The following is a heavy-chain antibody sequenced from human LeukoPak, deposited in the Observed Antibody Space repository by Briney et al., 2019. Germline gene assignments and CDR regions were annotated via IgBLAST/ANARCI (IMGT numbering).Heavy chain of an antibody. CDR2: INHSGST. CDR1: GGSFSGYY. V-gene: IGHV4-34*01. CDR3: ARQVGAHTRSDP. Sequence: SETLSLTCAVYGGSFSGYYWSWIRQPPGKGLEWIGEINHSGSTNYNPSLKSRVTISVDTSKNQFSLKLSSVTAADTAVYYCARQVGAHTRSDPWGQGTLVTVSS. D-gene: IGHD1-26*01. J-gene: IGHJ5*02.